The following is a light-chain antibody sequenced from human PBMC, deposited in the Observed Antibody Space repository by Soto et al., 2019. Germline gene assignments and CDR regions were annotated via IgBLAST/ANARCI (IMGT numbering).Light chain of an antibody. CDR3: QQYNRYWT. Sequence: DIQMTQSPSTLSASVGDRVTITCRASQSISIWLVWYQHKPGKAPKLLIYKASSLESGVPSRFSGSGSGTEFTLTISSLQPDDFATYYCQQYNRYWTFGQGTKVEIK. CDR2: KAS. V-gene: IGKV1-5*03. CDR1: QSISIW. J-gene: IGKJ1*01.